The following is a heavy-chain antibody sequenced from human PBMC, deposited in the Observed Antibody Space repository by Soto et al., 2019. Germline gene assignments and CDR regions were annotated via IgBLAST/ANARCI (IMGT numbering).Heavy chain of an antibody. CDR1: GFTFSNAW. CDR3: TTQYCSSTGCYYYGMDV. D-gene: IGHD2-2*01. J-gene: IGHJ6*02. Sequence: GGSLRLSCAASGFTFSNAWMSWVRQAPGKGLEWVGRIKSNTDGGTKDYAEPVKVRITISRDDSKNTLYLQMNSLKTEDTAVYYGTTQYCSSTGCYYYGMDVWGQGTTVTVSS. CDR2: IKSNTDGGTK. V-gene: IGHV3-15*01.